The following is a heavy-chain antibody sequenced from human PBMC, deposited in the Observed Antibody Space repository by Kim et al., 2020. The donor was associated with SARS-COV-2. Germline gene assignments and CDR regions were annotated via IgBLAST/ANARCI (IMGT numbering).Heavy chain of an antibody. CDR1: GGSISNYY. Sequence: SETLSLTCSVSGGSISNYYWSWIRQSPGKGLEWIGYIYYTGATKHNPSFDSRVTMSLDTSSNQLFLKLTSVTAADTARYFCLRHYYVAGNYYNIRWFDP. J-gene: IGHJ5*02. CDR3: LRHYYVAGNYYNIRWFDP. CDR2: IYYTGAT. V-gene: IGHV4-59*08. D-gene: IGHD3-10*02.